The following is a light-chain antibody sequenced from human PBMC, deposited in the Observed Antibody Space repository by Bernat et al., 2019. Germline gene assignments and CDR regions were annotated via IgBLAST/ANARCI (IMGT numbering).Light chain of an antibody. J-gene: IGLJ3*02. V-gene: IGLV2-14*03. Sequence: QSALTQPASVSGSPGQSITISCTGTSSDVGGHNYVSWYQQHPGRAPKLMIYDVRDRPSGISNRFSGSKSGNTASLTISGLLDEDEADYYCSSYTSRSNLVFGGGTRLTVL. CDR2: DVR. CDR1: SSDVGGHNY. CDR3: SSYTSRSNLV.